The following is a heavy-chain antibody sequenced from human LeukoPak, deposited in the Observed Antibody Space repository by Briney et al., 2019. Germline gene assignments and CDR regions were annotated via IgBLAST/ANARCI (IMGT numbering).Heavy chain of an antibody. CDR2: INPYSGDT. D-gene: IGHD3-16*01. J-gene: IGHJ4*02. CDR1: GYSFTGYY. CDR3: ARLVHSGVGEDDC. V-gene: IGHV1-2*02. Sequence: ASVKVSCKASGYSFTGYYIHWVRQAPGQGLEWLGWINPYSGDTNYAQNFQGRVTVTRDTSISTAYMELSRLRSDDTAVYYCARLVHSGVGEDDCWGQGTLVIVSS.